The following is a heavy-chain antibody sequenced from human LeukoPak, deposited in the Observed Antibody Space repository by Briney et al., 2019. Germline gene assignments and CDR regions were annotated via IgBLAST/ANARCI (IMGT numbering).Heavy chain of an antibody. D-gene: IGHD5-12*01. CDR2: ISSSNAI. J-gene: IGHJ6*02. V-gene: IGHV3-48*02. Sequence: GGSLRLSCTASGFTFSTYSMNWVRQAPGKGLEWVSYISSSNAIYYADSVMGRFTVSGDNAKNSMYLEMSSLRHEDTAVYYCARPYRITWHCGMDVWGQGTTVTVSS. CDR1: GFTFSTYS. CDR3: ARPYRITWHCGMDV.